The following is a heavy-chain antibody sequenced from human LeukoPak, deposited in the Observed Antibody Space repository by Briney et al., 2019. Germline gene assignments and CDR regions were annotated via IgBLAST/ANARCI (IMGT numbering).Heavy chain of an antibody. CDR3: ARGLEYSGSQGNFDY. CDR2: IGPAGDT. Sequence: GGSLRLSCAASGFTFSRYDMHWVRQATGKSLEWVSAIGPAGDTYYPGSVKGRFTVSRENAKNSLFLQMNSLRAGDTAVYYCARGLEYSGSQGNFDYWGQGTLVTVSS. V-gene: IGHV3-13*01. J-gene: IGHJ4*02. CDR1: GFTFSRYD. D-gene: IGHD1-26*01.